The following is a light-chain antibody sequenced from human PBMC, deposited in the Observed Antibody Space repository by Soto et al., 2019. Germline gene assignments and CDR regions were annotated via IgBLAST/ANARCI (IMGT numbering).Light chain of an antibody. CDR2: EVN. Sequence: QSVLTQPPSASGSPGQSVAISCTGTSSDVGGYNYVSWYQLHPGKAPQLMVYEVNMRPSGVPDRFSVSKSGNTASLTVSGLRDEDEADYCCSSYAGSNTYVFGTGTKVAVL. CDR1: SSDVGGYNY. V-gene: IGLV2-8*01. CDR3: SSYAGSNTYV. J-gene: IGLJ1*01.